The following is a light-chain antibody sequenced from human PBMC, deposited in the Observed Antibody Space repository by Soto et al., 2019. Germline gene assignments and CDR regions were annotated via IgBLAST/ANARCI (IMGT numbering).Light chain of an antibody. CDR3: QYRNGAHAIT. CDR2: AAY. Sequence: DIQLTQSPSFLSASVGDRVTITCRASQDVSDYLAWYQHSPGKAPILLIYAAYTLQSGVPSRFSGSGSGTEFRLTITSPQPEQFATDYCQYRNGAHAITFGQRT. V-gene: IGKV1-9*01. J-gene: IGKJ2*01. CDR1: QDVSDY.